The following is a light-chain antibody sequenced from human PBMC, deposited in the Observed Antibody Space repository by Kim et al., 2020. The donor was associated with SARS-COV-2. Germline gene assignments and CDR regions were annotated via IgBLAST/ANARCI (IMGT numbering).Light chain of an antibody. CDR1: KLGDKY. V-gene: IGLV3-1*01. CDR2: QDS. CDR3: QAWDSSTVV. Sequence: APGQTASITCSGAKLGDKYACWYQQKPGQSPVLVIYQDSQRPSGIPERFSGSNSGNTATLTISGTQAMDEADYYCQAWDSSTVVFGGGTQLTVL. J-gene: IGLJ2*01.